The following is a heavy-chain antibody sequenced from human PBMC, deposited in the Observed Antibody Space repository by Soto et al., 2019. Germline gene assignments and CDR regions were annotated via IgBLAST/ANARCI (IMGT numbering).Heavy chain of an antibody. CDR3: ARRYGSCFAY. V-gene: IGHV4-59*08. CDR2: IYYSGST. D-gene: IGHD5-18*01. Sequence: QVQLQESGPGLVKPSETLSLTCTVSGGSISSYYWSWIRQPPGKGLEWIGYIYYSGSTNYNPSLKRRVTISVDTSKTQFSLKLSSVTAADTAVYSCARRYGSCFAYWGQGTLVTVSS. CDR1: GGSISSYY. J-gene: IGHJ4*02.